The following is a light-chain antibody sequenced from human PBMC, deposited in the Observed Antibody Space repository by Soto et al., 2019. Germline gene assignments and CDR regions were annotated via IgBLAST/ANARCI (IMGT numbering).Light chain of an antibody. Sequence: DIQMTQSPSTLSASVGDRVTITCRASQSISSWLAWYQQKPGKAPKLLIYKASSLESGVPSRFSGSGSGTEFTLTISSLQPDDFATYYCQQYSNFWTFGQGTKVEF. J-gene: IGKJ1*01. V-gene: IGKV1-5*03. CDR2: KAS. CDR1: QSISSW. CDR3: QQYSNFWT.